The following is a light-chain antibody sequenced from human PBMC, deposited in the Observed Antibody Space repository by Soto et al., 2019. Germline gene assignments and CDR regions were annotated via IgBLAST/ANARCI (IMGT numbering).Light chain of an antibody. CDR1: QSSSNW. J-gene: IGKJ1*01. V-gene: IGKV1-5*03. CDR2: KAS. Sequence: DIQMTQSPSTLSASVGDRVTITCRASQSSSNWLAWYQQKPGKAPKLLIYKASSLESGVPSRFSGSGSGTEFTLTISSLQPDDFATYYCQQYNSSFGQGTKVDIK. CDR3: QQYNSS.